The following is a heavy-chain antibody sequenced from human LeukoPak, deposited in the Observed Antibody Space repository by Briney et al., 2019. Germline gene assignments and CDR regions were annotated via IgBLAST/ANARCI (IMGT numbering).Heavy chain of an antibody. Sequence: GGSLRLSCAVSGFTFSVYGMNWVRQAPGKGLEWLSHISSGGTTIYYADSVKGRFTVSRDNVENSLFLQMNSLRVDDTAVYYCVRDFEVPATAPDYYYFYYMDVWGTGTTVTVSS. J-gene: IGHJ6*03. CDR3: VRDFEVPATAPDYYYFYYMDV. D-gene: IGHD4/OR15-4a*01. CDR2: ISSGGTTI. CDR1: GFTFSVYG. V-gene: IGHV3-48*04.